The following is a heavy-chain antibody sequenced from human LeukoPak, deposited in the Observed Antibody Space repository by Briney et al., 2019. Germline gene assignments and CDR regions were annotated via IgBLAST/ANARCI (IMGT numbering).Heavy chain of an antibody. V-gene: IGHV3-30*18. CDR2: ISYDGSNK. Sequence: GGSLRLSCAASGFTFSSYEMNWVRQAPGKGLEWVAVISYDGSNKYYADSVKGRFTISRDNSKNTLYLQMNSLRAEDTAVYYCAKEAGGYCTNGVCYTFDYWGQGTLVTVSS. CDR3: AKEAGGYCTNGVCYTFDY. CDR1: GFTFSSYE. J-gene: IGHJ4*02. D-gene: IGHD2-8*01.